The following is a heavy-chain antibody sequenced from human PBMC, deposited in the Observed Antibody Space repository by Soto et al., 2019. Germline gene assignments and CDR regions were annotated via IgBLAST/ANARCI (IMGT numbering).Heavy chain of an antibody. CDR1: GFTFSTYW. CDR3: AKVATGSYNWFDP. D-gene: IGHD1-1*01. CDR2: INHDGSRT. Sequence: GGSLRLSCAASGFTFSTYWMSWVRQAPGKGLVWVSPINHDGSRTNYADSVKGRFTISRDNAKNTLYLQMDSLRAEDTAVYYCAKVATGSYNWFDPWGQGTLVTVSS. J-gene: IGHJ5*02. V-gene: IGHV3-74*01.